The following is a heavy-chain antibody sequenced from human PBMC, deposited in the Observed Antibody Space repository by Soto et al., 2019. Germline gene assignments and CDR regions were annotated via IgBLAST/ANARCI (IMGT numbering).Heavy chain of an antibody. CDR2: ISGSGGTT. J-gene: IGHJ4*02. CDR3: AKTPYDFWSSGQYFFDD. V-gene: IGHV3-23*01. Sequence: ESLRLSCAASGFTFSSHAMSWVRQAPGKGLECVSGISGSGGTTFYAESVKGRFTVSRDNSKKTLFLQMNRLRAEDTAIYFCAKTPYDFWSSGQYFFDDWGQGTLVTVSS. D-gene: IGHD3-3*01. CDR1: GFTFSSHA.